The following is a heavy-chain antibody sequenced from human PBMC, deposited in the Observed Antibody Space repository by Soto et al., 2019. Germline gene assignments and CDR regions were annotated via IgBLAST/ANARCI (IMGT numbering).Heavy chain of an antibody. D-gene: IGHD5-18*01. V-gene: IGHV1-2*02. CDR3: ARVRKQQGVQGSYGY. CDR2: IKPNSGGT. CDR1: GYTFTGYY. J-gene: IGHJ4*02. Sequence: ASVKVSCKASGYTFTGYYMHWVRQAPGQGLEWMGWIKPNSGGTNYAQKFQVRVTMTRDTSISTAYMVLSRLRSDDTAVYYCARVRKQQGVQGSYGYWGQGTLVTVSS.